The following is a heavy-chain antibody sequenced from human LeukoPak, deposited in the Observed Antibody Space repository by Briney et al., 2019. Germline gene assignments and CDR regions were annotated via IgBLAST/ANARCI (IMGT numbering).Heavy chain of an antibody. CDR3: VRGIRSWGRKVLDH. Sequence: PSETLSLTCAVTGVSFSDSYWSWIRQPPGKGLEWIGEITHSGSSKYNASLKTRVTISVDTSTNQFSLRMNSVAAADTAVYYCVRGIRSWGRKVLDHWGLGTLVTASS. CDR2: ITHSGSS. CDR1: GVSFSDSY. V-gene: IGHV4-34*01. J-gene: IGHJ4*02. D-gene: IGHD3-16*01.